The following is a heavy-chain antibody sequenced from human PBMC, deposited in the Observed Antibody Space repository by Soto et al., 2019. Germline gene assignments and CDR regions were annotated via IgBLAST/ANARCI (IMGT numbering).Heavy chain of an antibody. CDR3: ARDGYYDDSSGYQNHDAFDI. CDR2: ISSSSSTI. CDR1: GFTFSSYS. V-gene: IGHV3-48*02. D-gene: IGHD3-22*01. J-gene: IGHJ3*02. Sequence: PGGTLRLSCAASGFTFSSYSMNWVRQAPGKGLEWVSYISSSSSTIYYADSVKGRFTISRDNAKNSLYLQMNSLRDEDTAVYYCARDGYYDDSSGYQNHDAFDIWGQGTMVTVSS.